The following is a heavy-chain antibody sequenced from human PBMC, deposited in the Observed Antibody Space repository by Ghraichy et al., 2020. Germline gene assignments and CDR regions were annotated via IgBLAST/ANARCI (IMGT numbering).Heavy chain of an antibody. CDR3: ARVTRYYGSGSYPPYYGMDV. Sequence: SQTLSLTCAVYGGSFSYYYWSWIRQPPGKGLEWIGEMNHRGSTNYNPSLKSRLTISVDTSKNQFSLKLTSVTAADTALYYCARVTRYYGSGSYPPYYGMDVWVQGTTVTVSS. D-gene: IGHD3-10*01. CDR1: GGSFSYYY. J-gene: IGHJ6*02. V-gene: IGHV4-34*01. CDR2: MNHRGST.